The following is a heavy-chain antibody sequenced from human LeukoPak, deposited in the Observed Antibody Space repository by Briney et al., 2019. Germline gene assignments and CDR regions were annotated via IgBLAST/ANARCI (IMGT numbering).Heavy chain of an antibody. V-gene: IGHV3-21*01. CDR3: ARDPSYVWGEFYYFDY. CDR2: ISSSSSYI. Sequence: PGGSLRLSCAASGFTFSSYSMNWVRQAPGKGLEWVSSISSSSSYIYYADSVKGRFTISRDNAKNSLYLQMNSLRAEDTAVYYCARDPSYVWGEFYYFDYWGQGTLVTVSS. CDR1: GFTFSSYS. D-gene: IGHD3-16*01. J-gene: IGHJ4*02.